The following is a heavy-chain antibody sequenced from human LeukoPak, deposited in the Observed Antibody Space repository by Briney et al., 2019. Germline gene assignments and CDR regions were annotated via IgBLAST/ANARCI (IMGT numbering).Heavy chain of an antibody. CDR1: GFTFSSYW. J-gene: IGHJ4*02. CDR3: ARGISGTSDY. D-gene: IGHD1-20*01. V-gene: IGHV3-74*01. Sequence: GGSLRLSCAASGFTFSSYWMHWVRQAPGKGLVWVSLINPDGSNTPYADSVKGRFTISRDNGKNTLYLQMTSLRAEDTAVYYCARGISGTSDYWGQGTLVTVSS. CDR2: INPDGSNT.